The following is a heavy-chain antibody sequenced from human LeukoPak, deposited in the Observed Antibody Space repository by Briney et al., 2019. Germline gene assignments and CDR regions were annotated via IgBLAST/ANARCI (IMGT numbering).Heavy chain of an antibody. V-gene: IGHV1-46*03. Sequence: ASVKVSCKASGYTFTSFYMHWVRQAPGQGLEWMGIINPSGGSTSYAQKLQGRVTMTRDTSTSTVYMELSSLRSEDTAVYYCARDNSSGYFRMNWFDPWGQGTLVTVSS. D-gene: IGHD3-22*01. CDR1: GYTFTSFY. CDR2: INPSGGST. J-gene: IGHJ5*02. CDR3: ARDNSSGYFRMNWFDP.